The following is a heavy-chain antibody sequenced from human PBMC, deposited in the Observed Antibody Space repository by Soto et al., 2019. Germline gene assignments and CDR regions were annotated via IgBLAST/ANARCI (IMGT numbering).Heavy chain of an antibody. CDR1: GGTFSSYA. CDR2: IIPIFGTA. Sequence: SVKVSCKASGGTFSSYAISWVRQAPGQGLEWMGGIIPIFGTANYAQKFQGRVTITADESKNQFSLKLSSVTAADTAVYYCAREHMTTTVRSHYYYYGMDVWGQGTTVTVSS. V-gene: IGHV1-69*13. J-gene: IGHJ6*02. D-gene: IGHD4-4*01. CDR3: AREHMTTTVRSHYYYYGMDV.